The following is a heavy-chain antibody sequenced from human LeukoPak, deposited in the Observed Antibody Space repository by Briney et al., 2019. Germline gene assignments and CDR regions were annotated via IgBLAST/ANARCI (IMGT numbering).Heavy chain of an antibody. D-gene: IGHD2-2*01. CDR2: ISAYNGNA. J-gene: IGHJ4*02. CDR3: ARVGAFCTCPSVFNY. Sequence: ASVKVSCKASGYTFTSYGISWVRQAPGQGLEWMGWISAYNGNADYAQKFQGRVTMTTDTSTSTAYMELRSLRSDDTAVYFCARVGAFCTCPSVFNYGGRETLFPFPS. CDR1: GYTFTSYG. V-gene: IGHV1-18*01.